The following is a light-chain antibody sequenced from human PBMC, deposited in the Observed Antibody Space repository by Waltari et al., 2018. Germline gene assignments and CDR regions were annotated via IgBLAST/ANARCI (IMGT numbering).Light chain of an antibody. CDR2: GAS. Sequence: IMLTQSPGTLSLSPGERATLSCRASQGISRYLAWYQRKPGQAPRLFLYGASTRATGIPDRLSGSGSGTDFSLTISGLEPEDSAVYYCQHHFRLPATFGQGTKVEIK. V-gene: IGKV3-20*01. J-gene: IGKJ1*01. CDR3: QHHFRLPAT. CDR1: QGISRY.